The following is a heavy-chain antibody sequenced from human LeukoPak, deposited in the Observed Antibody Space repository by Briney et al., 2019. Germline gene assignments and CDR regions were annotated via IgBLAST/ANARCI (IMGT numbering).Heavy chain of an antibody. V-gene: IGHV3-64D*09. J-gene: IGHJ4*02. CDR2: ISSNGGST. Sequence: PGGSLRLSCAASGLTFSSYSMNWVRQTPGKGLEYVSAISSNGGSTYYADSVKGRFTISRDNSKNTLYLQMSSLRAEDTAVYYCVKDRGRAVAGNFDYWGQGTLVTVSS. D-gene: IGHD6-19*01. CDR1: GLTFSSYS. CDR3: VKDRGRAVAGNFDY.